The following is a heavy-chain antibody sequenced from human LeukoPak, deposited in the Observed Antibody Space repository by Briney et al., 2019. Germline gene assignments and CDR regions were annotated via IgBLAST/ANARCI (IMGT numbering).Heavy chain of an antibody. CDR1: GLTFSSYR. CDR3: AREENYYDSSGYYLPDAFDI. J-gene: IGHJ3*02. CDR2: ISSSSSYI. D-gene: IGHD3-22*01. V-gene: IGHV3-21*01. Sequence: GGSLRLSCAASGLTFSSYRMNWVRQAPGKGLEWVSSISSSSSYIYYADSVKGRFSISRDNAENSLYLQMNSLRDEDTAVYYCAREENYYDSSGYYLPDAFDIWGQGTMVTVSS.